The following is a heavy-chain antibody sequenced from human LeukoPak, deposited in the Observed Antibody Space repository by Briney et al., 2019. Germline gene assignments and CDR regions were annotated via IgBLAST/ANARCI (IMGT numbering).Heavy chain of an antibody. J-gene: IGHJ4*02. D-gene: IGHD1-26*01. Sequence: ASVKVSCKASGYTFTGYYVHWVRQAPGQGPEWMGWINPESGGTNYAQKFQGRVTMTRDTSISTAYMELTSLRSDGTAVYYCARLPVIVGAWSPIDYWGQGTRVTVSS. V-gene: IGHV1-2*02. CDR2: INPESGGT. CDR1: GYTFTGYY. CDR3: ARLPVIVGAWSPIDY.